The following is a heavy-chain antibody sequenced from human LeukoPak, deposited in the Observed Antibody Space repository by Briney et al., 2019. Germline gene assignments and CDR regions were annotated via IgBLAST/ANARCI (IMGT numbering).Heavy chain of an antibody. V-gene: IGHV3-30*19. Sequence: GTSLRLSCAASGFTFRNFGMHWVRQAPGKGLEWVAVISYDGSNKYYADSVKGRFTISRDNSKNTLYLQMNSLRAEDTAVYYCARDYGQLVLYYYYGMDVWGQGTTVTVSS. CDR1: GFTFRNFG. CDR2: ISYDGSNK. CDR3: ARDYGQLVLYYYYGMDV. J-gene: IGHJ6*02. D-gene: IGHD6-13*01.